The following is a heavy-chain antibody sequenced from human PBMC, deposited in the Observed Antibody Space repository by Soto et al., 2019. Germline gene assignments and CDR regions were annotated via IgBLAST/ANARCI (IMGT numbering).Heavy chain of an antibody. Sequence: QVQLVQSGAEVKKPGSSVKVSCKASGGTFSSYAISWVRQAPGQGLEWMGGIIPIFGTANYAQKFQGRVTITADESTSTAYMELSSLRSEDTAVYYRARFKQQLPGRDWYFDLWGRGTLVTVSS. CDR2: IIPIFGTA. J-gene: IGHJ2*01. D-gene: IGHD6-13*01. CDR1: GGTFSSYA. V-gene: IGHV1-69*01. CDR3: ARFKQQLPGRDWYFDL.